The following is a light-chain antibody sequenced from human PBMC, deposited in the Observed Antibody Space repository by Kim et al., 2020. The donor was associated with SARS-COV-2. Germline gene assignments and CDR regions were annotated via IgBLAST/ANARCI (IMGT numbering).Light chain of an antibody. CDR1: HNIRMR. J-gene: IGKJ3*01. Sequence: SVGDRVTITCRAGHNIRMRVMWYQQKPGKAPPLLIYGATNLQRGVPSRVSASGSGRDFTLTISSLQPEDFATYFCQHTHKSPPFTFGPGTKVDIK. CDR3: QHTHKSPPFT. CDR2: GAT. V-gene: IGKV1-39*01.